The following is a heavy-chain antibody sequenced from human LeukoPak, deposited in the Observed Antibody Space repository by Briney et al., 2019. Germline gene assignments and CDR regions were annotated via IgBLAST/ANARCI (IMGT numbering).Heavy chain of an antibody. V-gene: IGHV1-69*05. D-gene: IGHD3/OR15-3a*01. CDR1: GVTFSSYA. J-gene: IGHJ3*02. Sequence: SVKVSCKASGVTFSSYAISWVRQAPGQGLEWMGGISHIFGTANYAQKVQGRVTITTDEATSTAYMELSSLRSEDTAVYYCARGRGLHRRDAFDIWGQGTMVTVSS. CDR2: ISHIFGTA. CDR3: ARGRGLHRRDAFDI.